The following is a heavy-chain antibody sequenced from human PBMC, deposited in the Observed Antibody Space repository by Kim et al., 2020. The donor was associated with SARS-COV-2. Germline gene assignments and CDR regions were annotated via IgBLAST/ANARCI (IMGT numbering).Heavy chain of an antibody. Sequence: SETLSLTCAVYGGSFSDYLWTWIRQPPGKGLEWIGEINDDGNTNYNPSLKNRVTISVDTSKNQFSLKLSSVTAADTAVYYCARGKEIRGYYYGSGRNRYYFDYWGQGTLVTVSS. D-gene: IGHD3-10*01. V-gene: IGHV4-34*01. CDR1: GGSFSDYL. J-gene: IGHJ4*02. CDR3: ARGKEIRGYYYGSGRNRYYFDY. CDR2: INDDGNT.